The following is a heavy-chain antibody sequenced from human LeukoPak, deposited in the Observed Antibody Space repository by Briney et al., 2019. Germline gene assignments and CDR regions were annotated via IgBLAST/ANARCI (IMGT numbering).Heavy chain of an antibody. CDR2: ISFDGKNK. CDR1: GFTFSSYG. CDR3: AWEGGYCSGGNCYSRWYFDL. J-gene: IGHJ2*01. D-gene: IGHD2-15*01. Sequence: AGGSLRLSCAASGFTFSSYGMHWVRQAPGQGLEWVAVISFDGKNKYFADSVRGRFIISRDNSKNTLYLQMNSLRTEDTAVYYCAWEGGYCSGGNCYSRWYFDLWGRGTLVTVSS. V-gene: IGHV3-30*03.